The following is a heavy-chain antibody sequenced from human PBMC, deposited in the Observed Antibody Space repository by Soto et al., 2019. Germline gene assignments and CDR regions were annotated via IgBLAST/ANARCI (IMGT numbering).Heavy chain of an antibody. CDR1: GCTFIGSS. D-gene: IGHD5-12*01. V-gene: IGHV1-2*02. Sequence: ASFPVSGEACGCTFIGSSMDGLGQAPGQGLEGMGWINLNSGETNYEEKLGGRVTRTSDTSIITAYMELTRLKSDDRAVYDCVRDLGGYDLYGLDAGGQGTMVNGS. CDR2: INLNSGET. CDR3: VRDLGGYDLYGLDA. J-gene: IGHJ4*02.